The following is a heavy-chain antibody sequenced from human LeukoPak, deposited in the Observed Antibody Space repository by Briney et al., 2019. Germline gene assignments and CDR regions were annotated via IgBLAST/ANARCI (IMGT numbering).Heavy chain of an antibody. J-gene: IGHJ6*04. CDR3: ARDGLLLWFGELSRSGMDV. D-gene: IGHD3-10*01. CDR1: GGSISSSNW. Sequence: SGTLSLTCAVSGGSISSSNWWSWVRQPPGKGLEWIGEIYHSGSTNYNPSLKSRVTISVDKSKNQSSLKPSSVTAADTAVYYCARDGLLLWFGELSRSGMDVWGKGTTVTVSS. CDR2: IYHSGST. V-gene: IGHV4-4*02.